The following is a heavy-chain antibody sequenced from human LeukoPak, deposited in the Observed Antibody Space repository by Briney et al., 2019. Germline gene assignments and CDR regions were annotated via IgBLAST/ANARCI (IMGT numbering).Heavy chain of an antibody. Sequence: GVSVKVSCKVSGYTLTELSMHWVRQAPGKGLEWMGGFDPEDGETIYAQKFQGRVTMTEDTSTDTAYMELSSLRSEDTAVYYCATDPSRYNWKLIWGQGTLVTVSS. CDR2: FDPEDGET. D-gene: IGHD1-1*01. CDR3: ATDPSRYNWKLI. CDR1: GYTLTELS. J-gene: IGHJ4*02. V-gene: IGHV1-24*01.